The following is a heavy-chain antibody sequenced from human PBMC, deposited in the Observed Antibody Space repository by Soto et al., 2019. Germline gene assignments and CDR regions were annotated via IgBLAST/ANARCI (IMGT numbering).Heavy chain of an antibody. Sequence: CIFSSFAMHWVRQAPGKGLEWVAVTSSDGNHKYYADSVKGRFTISRANSQNTLYLQMNSLRAEDTAMYYCARAYSTRLYDYFYYGMDVWGQGTTVTVSS. CDR2: TSSDGNHK. CDR3: ARAYSTRLYDYFYYGMDV. J-gene: IGHJ6*01. CDR1: CIFSSFA. D-gene: IGHD5-12*01. V-gene: IGHV3-30-3*01.